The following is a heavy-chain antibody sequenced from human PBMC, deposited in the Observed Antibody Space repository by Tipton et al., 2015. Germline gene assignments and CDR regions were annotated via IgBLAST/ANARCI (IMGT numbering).Heavy chain of an antibody. Sequence: SLRLSCEASGFSLSTYWMSWVRQTPGKGLEWVANTKHDGSEKHYVDSVKGRFTISRDNAKNSLDLQMNSLRAQDTAIYYCVRDINGGYYDLWGQGTTVTVSP. CDR1: GFSLSTYW. CDR2: TKHDGSEK. CDR3: VRDINGGYYDL. V-gene: IGHV3-7*01. D-gene: IGHD3-10*01. J-gene: IGHJ3*01.